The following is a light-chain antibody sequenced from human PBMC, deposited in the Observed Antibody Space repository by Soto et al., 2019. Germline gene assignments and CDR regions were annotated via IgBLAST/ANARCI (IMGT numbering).Light chain of an antibody. Sequence: QSALTQPPSASGSPGQSVTISCTGTSGVSWYQQHPGKAPKLLIYEVTKRLSGVPDRFSGSKSGNTASLTVSGLQAEDEADYYCSSYRGSNIFVVFGGGTKLTVL. V-gene: IGLV2-8*01. CDR3: SSYRGSNIFVV. J-gene: IGLJ2*01. CDR2: EVT. CDR1: SG.